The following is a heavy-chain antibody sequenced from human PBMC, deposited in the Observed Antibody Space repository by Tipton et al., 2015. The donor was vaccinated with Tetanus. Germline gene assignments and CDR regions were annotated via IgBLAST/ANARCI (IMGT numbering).Heavy chain of an antibody. CDR3: ARHTTTTMVRGGYYYYYGMDV. D-gene: IGHD3-10*01. CDR1: GYSFTSYW. CDR2: IYPGDSDT. V-gene: IGHV5-51*01. J-gene: IGHJ6*02. Sequence: QLVQSGAEVKKPGESLKISCKGSGYSFTSYWIGWVRQMPGKGLEWMGIIYPGDSDTRYSPSFQGQVTISADKSISTAYLQWSSLKASDTAMYYCARHTTTTMVRGGYYYYYGMDVWGQGTTVTVSS.